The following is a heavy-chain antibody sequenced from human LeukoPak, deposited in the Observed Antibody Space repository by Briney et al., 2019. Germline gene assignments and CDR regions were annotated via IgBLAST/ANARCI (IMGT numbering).Heavy chain of an antibody. CDR3: AGGHYYGSGSYYDY. CDR2: IYYSGST. D-gene: IGHD3-10*01. J-gene: IGHJ4*02. Sequence: KGLEWXGSIYYSGSTYYNPSLKSRVTISVDTSKNQFSLKLSSVTAADTAVYYCAGGHYYGSGSYYDYWGQGTLVTVSS. V-gene: IGHV4-39*01.